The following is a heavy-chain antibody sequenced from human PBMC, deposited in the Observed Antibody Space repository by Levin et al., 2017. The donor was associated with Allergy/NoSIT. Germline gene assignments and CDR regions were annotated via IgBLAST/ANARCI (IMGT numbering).Heavy chain of an antibody. J-gene: IGHJ6*02. Sequence: SQTLSLTCTVSGGSINNYYWSWIRQPPGKGLEWIGYIYYSGSTKYNPSLKSRVTISVDTSKNQFSLKLSSVTAADTAVYYCSRDRSIRAASGTHYYYGMDVWGQGTTVTVSS. D-gene: IGHD6-13*01. CDR1: GGSINNYY. CDR2: IYYSGST. CDR3: SRDRSIRAASGTHYYYGMDV. V-gene: IGHV4-59*01.